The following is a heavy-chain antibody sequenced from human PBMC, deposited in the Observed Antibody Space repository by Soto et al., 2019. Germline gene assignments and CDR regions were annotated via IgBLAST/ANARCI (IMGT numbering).Heavy chain of an antibody. D-gene: IGHD3-10*01. Sequence: QVQLVESGGGVVQPGRSLRLSCAASGFTFSSYAMHWVRQAPGKGLEWVALISHDGSSKYYADSVKGRFTISRDNSKNTLFLQMNNLGAEDTAVYYCARDKQSFFDLWGRGTLVTVSS. CDR3: ARDKQSFFDL. CDR2: ISHDGSSK. J-gene: IGHJ2*01. CDR1: GFTFSSYA. V-gene: IGHV3-30*04.